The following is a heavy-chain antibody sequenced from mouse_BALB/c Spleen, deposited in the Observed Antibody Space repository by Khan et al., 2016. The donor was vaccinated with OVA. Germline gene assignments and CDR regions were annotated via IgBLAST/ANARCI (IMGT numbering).Heavy chain of an antibody. CDR1: GYTFTDFY. D-gene: IGHD1-2*01. J-gene: IGHJ3*01. V-gene: IGHV1-77*01. Sequence: QVQLQQPGAELARPGASVKLSCKASGYTFTDFYINWVKQRTGQGLEWIGEISPGSGDTFYNERFKDKATLTADKSSNTAYMQLSSLTSEASAVYFCARRNYFGYTFAYWGQGTLVPVSA. CDR3: ARRNYFGYTFAY. CDR2: ISPGSGDT.